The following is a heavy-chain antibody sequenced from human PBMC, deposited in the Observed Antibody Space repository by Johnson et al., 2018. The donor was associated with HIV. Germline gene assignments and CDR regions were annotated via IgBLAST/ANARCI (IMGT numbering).Heavy chain of an antibody. D-gene: IGHD4-11*01. CDR3: ARDRDFYSGGDAFDI. J-gene: IGHJ3*02. Sequence: QVQLVESGGGLVKPGGSLRLSCAASGFTFSSYAMHWVRQAPGKGLEWVAVISYDGSNNNYAESVKGRLTISRHNSKNTLHLQMNSLRAEDTAVYYCARDRDFYSGGDAFDIWGQGTMVTVSS. CDR1: GFTFSSYA. CDR2: ISYDGSNN. V-gene: IGHV3-30-3*01.